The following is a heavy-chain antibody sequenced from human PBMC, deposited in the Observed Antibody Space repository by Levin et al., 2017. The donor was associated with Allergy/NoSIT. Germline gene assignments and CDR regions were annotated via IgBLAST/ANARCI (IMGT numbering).Heavy chain of an antibody. D-gene: IGHD1-7*01. J-gene: IGHJ4*02. V-gene: IGHV3-23*01. Sequence: GESLKISCAASGFTFSIYAVSWVRQAPGKGLEWVSAISDSGGLTYYADSVKGRFSISRDNSKNTVYLQMNSLRVEDTAVYYCARQWNYSSEMFDYWGQGTLVTVSS. CDR2: ISDSGGLT. CDR3: ARQWNYSSEMFDY. CDR1: GFTFSIYA.